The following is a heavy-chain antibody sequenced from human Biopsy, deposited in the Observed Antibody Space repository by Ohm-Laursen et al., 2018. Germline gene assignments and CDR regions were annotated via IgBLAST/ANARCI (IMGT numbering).Heavy chain of an antibody. CDR3: AATSTLYYYYYAMDV. J-gene: IGHJ6*02. Sequence: SVKVSCKASGFTFSSSAVQWVRQARGQRLEWIGWIVVGSGHTDYAQKFQERVTITRDMSTSTAYMELTSLRSEDTAVYYCAATSTLYYYYYAMDVWDQGTTIAVSS. V-gene: IGHV1-58*01. CDR2: IVVGSGHT. CDR1: GFTFSSSA.